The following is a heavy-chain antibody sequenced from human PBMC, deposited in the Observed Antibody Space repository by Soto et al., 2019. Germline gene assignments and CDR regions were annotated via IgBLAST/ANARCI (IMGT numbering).Heavy chain of an antibody. V-gene: IGHV1-18*01. CDR2: ISAYNGNT. CDR3: AREAIVAGATTGMDV. CDR1: GYTFTTFG. D-gene: IGHD1-26*01. Sequence: ASVKVSCKASGYTFTTFGISWVRQAPGQGLECMGWISAYNGNTNYAQKLQGRVTMTTDTSTSTAYMELRSLRSDDTAVYYCAREAIVAGATTGMDVWGQGTTVTVSS. J-gene: IGHJ6*02.